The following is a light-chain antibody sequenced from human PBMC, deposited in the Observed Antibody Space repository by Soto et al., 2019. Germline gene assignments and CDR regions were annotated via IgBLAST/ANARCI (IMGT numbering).Light chain of an antibody. Sequence: IQMTQSPSSLSASVGDGVTITCRASQGISSYLAWYQQKPGKAPKLLIYAASTLQSGVPSRFSGSGSGTEFTLTISSLQPDDFAAYYCQQDNSYSEAFGDGTKV. CDR1: QGISSY. CDR3: QQDNSYSEA. J-gene: IGKJ1*01. CDR2: AAS. V-gene: IGKV1-9*01.